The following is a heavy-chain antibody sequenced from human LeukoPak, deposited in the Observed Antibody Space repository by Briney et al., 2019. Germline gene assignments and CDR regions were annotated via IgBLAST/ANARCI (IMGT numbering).Heavy chain of an antibody. CDR2: IHPRRGDT. D-gene: IGHD3-10*01. CDR3: ARDGDYGTGSYYRGCIDS. CDR1: GYSFTAFY. V-gene: IGHV1-2*02. Sequence: VASVKVSCTASGYSFTAFYIHWVRQAPGQGLEWMGWIHPRRGDTNYAQKFQGRVTMTRDTSINTAYLDLSSLRPDDTAVYYCARDGDYGTGSYYRGCIDSWGQGTPVTVSP. J-gene: IGHJ4*02.